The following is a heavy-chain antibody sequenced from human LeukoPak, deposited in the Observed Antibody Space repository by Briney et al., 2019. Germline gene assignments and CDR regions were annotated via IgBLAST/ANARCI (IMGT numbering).Heavy chain of an antibody. CDR2: ISGSGGST. CDR1: GFTVSTNY. V-gene: IGHV3-23*01. D-gene: IGHD6-19*01. CDR3: AKGSSGWYRAAFDY. J-gene: IGHJ4*02. Sequence: GGSLRLSCAASGFTVSTNYMNWVRQAPGKGLEWVSAISGSGGSTYYADSVKGRFTISRDNSKNTLYLQMNSLRAEDTAVYYCAKGSSGWYRAAFDYWGQGTLVTVSS.